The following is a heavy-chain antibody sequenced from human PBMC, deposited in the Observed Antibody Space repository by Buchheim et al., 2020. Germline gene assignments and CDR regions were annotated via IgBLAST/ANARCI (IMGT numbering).Heavy chain of an antibody. CDR1: GYTFTSYY. J-gene: IGHJ5*02. CDR2: INPSGGST. D-gene: IGHD3-16*01. CDR3: ARVHITGLGTPTWFDP. Sequence: QVQPVQSGAEVKKPGASVKVSCKASGYTFTSYYMHWVRQAPGQGLEWMGIINPSGGSTSYAQKFQGRVTMTRDTSTITVYMELSSLRSEDTAVYYCARVHITGLGTPTWFDPWGQGTL. V-gene: IGHV1-46*01.